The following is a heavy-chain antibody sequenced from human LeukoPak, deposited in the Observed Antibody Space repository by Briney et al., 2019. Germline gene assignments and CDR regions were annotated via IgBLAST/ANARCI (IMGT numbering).Heavy chain of an antibody. D-gene: IGHD6-19*01. Sequence: MASETLSLTCTVSGYSISSGYYGGWIRQPPGKGLEWMGSIYHSGSTYDNPSLKSRVTISVDTSKHQFSLKLSSVPAADTAVYSCARAGTHVSIAVAGTDYWGQGTLVTVSS. CDR2: IYHSGST. CDR1: GYSISSGYY. V-gene: IGHV4-38-2*02. CDR3: ARAGTHVSIAVAGTDY. J-gene: IGHJ4*02.